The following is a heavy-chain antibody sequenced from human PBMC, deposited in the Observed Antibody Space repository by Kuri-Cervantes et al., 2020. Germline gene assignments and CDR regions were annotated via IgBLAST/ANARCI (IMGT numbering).Heavy chain of an antibody. CDR2: INHSGST. V-gene: IGHV4-38-2*01. CDR1: GYSISSGYY. Sequence: SQTLSLTCAVSGYSISSGYYWGWIRQPPGKGLEWIGEINHSGSTNYNPSLKSRVTISVDTSKNQFSLKLSSVTAADTAVYYCARTMAYCGGDCYAGWFDPWGQGTLVTVSS. J-gene: IGHJ5*02. D-gene: IGHD2-21*02. CDR3: ARTMAYCGGDCYAGWFDP.